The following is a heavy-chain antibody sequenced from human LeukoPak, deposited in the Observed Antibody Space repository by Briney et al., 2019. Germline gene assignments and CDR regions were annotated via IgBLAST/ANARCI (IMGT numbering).Heavy chain of an antibody. D-gene: IGHD3-22*01. CDR3: AKGSYYDSSGYSWGIDLEYFQH. J-gene: IGHJ1*01. Sequence: PGGALRLSCAASGFTFSSYDMTWVRQAPGRGLEWVSSIRPSGDNTYYADSVKGRFTISRDNSKNTLYLQMNSLRAEDTAVYYCAKGSYYDSSGYSWGIDLEYFQHWGQGTLVTVSS. V-gene: IGHV3-23*01. CDR1: GFTFSSYD. CDR2: IRPSGDNT.